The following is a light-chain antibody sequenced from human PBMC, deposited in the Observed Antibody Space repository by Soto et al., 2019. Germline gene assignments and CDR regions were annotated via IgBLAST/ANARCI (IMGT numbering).Light chain of an antibody. J-gene: IGLJ3*02. CDR2: GNN. Sequence: QSILTQPPSASGTPGQRVTSSCSGSISNIASNYVYWYRQLPGTAPKLLIYGNNQRPSGVPDRFSGSKSGTSASLAISGLRSEDEADYYCATWNDSLSANWVFGGGTKLTVL. CDR1: ISNIASNY. V-gene: IGLV1-47*01. CDR3: ATWNDSLSANWV.